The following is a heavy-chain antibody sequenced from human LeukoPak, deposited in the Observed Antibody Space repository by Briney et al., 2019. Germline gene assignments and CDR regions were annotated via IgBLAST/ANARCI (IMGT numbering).Heavy chain of an antibody. Sequence: GASVKVSCKASGGTFSSYAISWVRQATGQGLEWMGWMNPNSGNTGHAQKFQGRVTMTRNTSISTAYMELSSLRSEDTAVYYCARGQGSSWYYYYYYMDVWGKGTTVTISS. V-gene: IGHV1-8*02. J-gene: IGHJ6*03. CDR1: GGTFSSYA. CDR3: ARGQGSSWYYYYYYMDV. D-gene: IGHD6-13*01. CDR2: MNPNSGNT.